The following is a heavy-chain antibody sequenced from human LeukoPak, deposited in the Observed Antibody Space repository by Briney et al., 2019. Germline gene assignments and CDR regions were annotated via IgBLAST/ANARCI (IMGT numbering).Heavy chain of an antibody. CDR1: GFSFDDYT. V-gene: IGHV3-43*01. CDR3: RKDYWPHSRYNYLDV. J-gene: IGHJ6*03. D-gene: IGHD2-15*01. CDR2: ISWDGGST. Sequence: GGSLRLSCAASGFSFDDYTMHWVRQAPGKGLEWVSLISWDGGSTYYADSVKGRFTIARDNSKNSLYLQMNSLRTEDTALHYCRKDYWPHSRYNYLDVWGKGTMVTVSS.